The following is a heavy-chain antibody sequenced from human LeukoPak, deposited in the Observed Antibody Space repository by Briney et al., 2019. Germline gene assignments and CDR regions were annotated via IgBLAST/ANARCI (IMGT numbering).Heavy chain of an antibody. J-gene: IGHJ4*02. CDR3: ARLQLAAAALDY. D-gene: IGHD6-13*01. Sequence: SETLFLTCTVSGGSISSYCWSWIRQPPGKGLEWIGYIYYSGSTNYNPSLKSRVTISVDTSKNQFSLKLSSVTAADTAVYYCARLQLAAAALDYWGQGTLVTVSS. CDR1: GGSISSYC. V-gene: IGHV4-59*08. CDR2: IYYSGST.